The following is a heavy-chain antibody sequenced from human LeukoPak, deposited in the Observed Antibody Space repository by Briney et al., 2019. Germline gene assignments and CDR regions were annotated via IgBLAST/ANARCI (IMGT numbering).Heavy chain of an antibody. CDR1: GYTFTSYG. CDR2: ISAYNGNT. Sequence: GASVKVSCKASGYTFTSYGISWVRQAPGQGLEWMGWISAYNGNTNYAQKLQGRVTMTTDTSTSTAYMELGSLRSDDTAVYYCARNGRYCSSTSCYEIDYWGQGTLVTVSS. D-gene: IGHD2-2*01. V-gene: IGHV1-18*01. J-gene: IGHJ4*02. CDR3: ARNGRYCSSTSCYEIDY.